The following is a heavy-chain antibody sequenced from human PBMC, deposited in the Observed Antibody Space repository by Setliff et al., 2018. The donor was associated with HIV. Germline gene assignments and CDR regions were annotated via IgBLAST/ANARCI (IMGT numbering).Heavy chain of an antibody. CDR3: ARVPRDTGLAKGYMYNMDV. CDR2: IYYNGNA. V-gene: IGHV4-59*11. D-gene: IGHD5-18*01. J-gene: IGHJ6*03. Sequence: SETLSLTCTVSGGSLNTHYWSWIRRPPGKGLEWIAFIYYNGNAAHNPSLGSRVTISIDTSRKQFSLKVSAVTAADTAVYYCARVPRDTGLAKGYMYNMDVWGKGTTVTV. CDR1: GGSLNTHY.